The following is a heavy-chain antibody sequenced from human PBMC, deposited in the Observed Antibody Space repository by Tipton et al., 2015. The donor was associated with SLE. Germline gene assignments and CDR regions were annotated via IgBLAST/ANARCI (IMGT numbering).Heavy chain of an antibody. CDR2: IYASGST. V-gene: IGHV4-4*07. CDR1: DGSISDYY. J-gene: IGHJ4*02. CDR3: ARHSPPRGYSYGPFDY. D-gene: IGHD5-18*01. Sequence: GLVKPSETLSLTCTVSDGSISDYYWTWIRQPAGEGLEWIGRIYASGSTNYNPSLRSRAAMSVDTSKSHFSLKLSSVTAADTAVYYCARHSPPRGYSYGPFDYWGQGTLVTVSS.